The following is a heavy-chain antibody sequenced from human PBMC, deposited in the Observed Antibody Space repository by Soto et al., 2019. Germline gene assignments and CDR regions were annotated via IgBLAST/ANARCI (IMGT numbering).Heavy chain of an antibody. CDR1: GGSFRGHY. D-gene: IGHD6-13*01. V-gene: IGHV4-34*01. CDR2: INHRGST. J-gene: IGHJ4*02. CDR3: ARGTEAAAGTWYFDY. Sequence: SETLSLTCAVYGGSFRGHYWTWIRQPPGKGLEWIGEINHRGSTNYNPSLKSRVTISVDTSKNQFSLKVNSVTAADTAVYYCARGTEAAAGTWYFDYWGQGPLVTVSS.